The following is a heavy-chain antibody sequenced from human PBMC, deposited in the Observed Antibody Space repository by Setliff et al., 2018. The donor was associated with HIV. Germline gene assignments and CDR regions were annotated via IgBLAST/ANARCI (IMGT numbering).Heavy chain of an antibody. J-gene: IGHJ4*02. CDR2: VDPEDGET. CDR1: GYTFTNYF. V-gene: IGHV1-69-2*01. D-gene: IGHD6-19*01. CDR3: GTVRIAVPDDFDF. Sequence: GASVKVSCKASGYTFTNYFMHWVRQAPGKGLEWMGRVDPEDGETIYAEKFQGRVTMTADTSTNTAYMELNSLRSEDTAVYYCGTVRIAVPDDFDFWGQGTLVTVSS.